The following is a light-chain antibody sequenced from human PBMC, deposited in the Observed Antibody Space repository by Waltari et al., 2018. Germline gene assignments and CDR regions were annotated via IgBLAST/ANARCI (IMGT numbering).Light chain of an antibody. Sequence: QSVFTQPPSVSAAPGQKVTISCSGSSSHLGTHYVCWYQQLPGTAPKLLICDNNKRPSGIPDRFSGSRSGTSATLDITGLQTGDEADYYCGTWDGSLSVWVFGGGTRLTVL. J-gene: IGLJ3*02. CDR3: GTWDGSLSVWV. V-gene: IGLV1-51*01. CDR2: DNN. CDR1: SSHLGTHY.